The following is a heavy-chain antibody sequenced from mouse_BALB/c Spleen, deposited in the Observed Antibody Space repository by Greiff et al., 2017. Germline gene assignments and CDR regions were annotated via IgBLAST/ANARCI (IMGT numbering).Heavy chain of an antibody. CDR1: GFTFSSYA. Sequence: DVHLVESGGGLVKPGGSLKLSCAASGFTFSSYAMSWVRQTPEKRLEWVATISSGGSYTYYPDSVKGRFTISRDNAKNTLYLQMSSLRSEDTAMYYCARQDRGLYYFDYWGQGTTLTVSS. J-gene: IGHJ2*01. CDR2: ISSGGSYT. V-gene: IGHV5-9-3*01. D-gene: IGHD1-1*02. CDR3: ARQDRGLYYFDY.